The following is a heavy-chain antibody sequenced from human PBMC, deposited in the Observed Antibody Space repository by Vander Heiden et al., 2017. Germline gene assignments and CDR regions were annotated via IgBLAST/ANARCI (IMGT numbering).Heavy chain of an antibody. CDR3: AREVSGYPHQGWFDP. CDR2: MNPKSGKT. J-gene: IGHJ5*02. V-gene: IGHV1-8*01. CDR1: GYSFSSYN. D-gene: IGHD3-22*01. Sequence: QVKLVQSGAEVKKPGASVKVSCKASGYSFSSYNIHWVRQATGQGLEWMGWMNPKSGKTGYVQKFQDRVTMTGNTSISTAYMEMSSLRSEDTAVHYCAREVSGYPHQGWFDPWGQGTLVTVSS.